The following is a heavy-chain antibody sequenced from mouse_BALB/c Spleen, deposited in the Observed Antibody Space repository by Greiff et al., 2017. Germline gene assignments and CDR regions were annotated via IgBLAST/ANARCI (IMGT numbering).Heavy chain of an antibody. V-gene: IGHV6-6*02. D-gene: IGHD1-1*01. CDR1: GFTFSNYW. J-gene: IGHJ2*01. CDR2: IRLKSNNYAT. Sequence: EVKLVESGGGLVQPGGSMKLSCVASGFTFSNYWMNWVRQSPEKGLEWVAEIRLKSNNYATHYAESVKGRFTISRDDSKSSVYLQMNNLRAEDTGIYYCTMGTVVVPYYFDYWGQGTTLTVSS. CDR3: TMGTVVVPYYFDY.